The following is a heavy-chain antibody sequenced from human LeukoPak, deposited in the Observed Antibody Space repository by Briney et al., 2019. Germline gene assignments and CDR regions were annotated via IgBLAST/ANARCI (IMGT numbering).Heavy chain of an antibody. CDR2: VYSTGST. Sequence: PSETLSLTCTVSGGSISSYYWCWIRQSPGKGLEYIGYVYSTGSTDYNPSLKGRLTISVDTSRSQFSLKLNSVTAADTAVYYCARLSLGFMDVWGKGTTVTVSS. V-gene: IGHV4-59*01. D-gene: IGHD3-16*01. J-gene: IGHJ6*03. CDR1: GGSISSYY. CDR3: ARLSLGFMDV.